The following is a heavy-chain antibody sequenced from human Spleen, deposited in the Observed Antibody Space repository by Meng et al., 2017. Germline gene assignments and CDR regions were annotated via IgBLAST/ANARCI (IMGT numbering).Heavy chain of an antibody. D-gene: IGHD3-22*01. Sequence: QVQLVESGGGVVQPGRSLRLSCAASGFTFSSYAMHWVRQAPGKGLEWVAVISYDGSNKYYADSVKGRFTISRDNSKNTLYLQMNTLGAEDTAVYYCAKETSDSSAFYRYDIWGQGSLVTVSS. CDR2: ISYDGSNK. CDR1: GFTFSSYA. V-gene: IGHV3-30-3*01. CDR3: AKETSDSSAFYRYDI. J-gene: IGHJ4*02.